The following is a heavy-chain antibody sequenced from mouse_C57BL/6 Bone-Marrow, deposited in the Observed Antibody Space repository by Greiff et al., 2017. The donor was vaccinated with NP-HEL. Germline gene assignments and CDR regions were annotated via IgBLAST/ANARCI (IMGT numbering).Heavy chain of an antibody. D-gene: IGHD1-1*01. CDR2: IWWDDDK. CDR1: GFSLSTFGMG. Sequence: QVTLKESGPGILQPSQTLSLTCSFSGFSLSTFGMGVGWIRQPSGKGLEWLAHIWWDDDKYYNPALKSRLTISKDPSKNQVFLTIANVDIADTATYYCARIRDLLLRYYAMDYWGQGTSVTVSS. J-gene: IGHJ4*01. CDR3: ARIRDLLLRYYAMDY. V-gene: IGHV8-8*01.